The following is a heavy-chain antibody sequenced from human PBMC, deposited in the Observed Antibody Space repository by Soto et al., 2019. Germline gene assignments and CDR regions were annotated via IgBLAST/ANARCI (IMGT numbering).Heavy chain of an antibody. CDR1: GYSFTNSW. D-gene: IGHD4-4*01. CDR3: ASSVTTHYGMDV. V-gene: IGHV5-10-1*01. CDR2: IDPSDSYT. Sequence: AESLNISCQGSGYSFTNSWITWARLMTGKGLEWMVRIDPSDSYTNYSPSLQGHVTISADKSISNAYVQWSSLKASDTAMYYCASSVTTHYGMDVWGQGTTVTVSS. J-gene: IGHJ6*02.